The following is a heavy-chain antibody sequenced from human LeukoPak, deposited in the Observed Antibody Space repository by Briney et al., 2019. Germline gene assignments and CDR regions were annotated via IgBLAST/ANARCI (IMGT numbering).Heavy chain of an antibody. Sequence: GGSLTLSCVASGFTFSSYSMNWVRQAPGKGLEWVAFIRYDGSNKYYADSVKGRFTISRDNSKNTLYLQMNSLRVEDTAVYYCARDSSMLRGPLVIYYFDFWGQGTLVTVSS. J-gene: IGHJ4*02. CDR3: ARDSSMLRGPLVIYYFDF. V-gene: IGHV3-30*02. CDR2: IRYDGSNK. CDR1: GFTFSSYS. D-gene: IGHD3-10*01.